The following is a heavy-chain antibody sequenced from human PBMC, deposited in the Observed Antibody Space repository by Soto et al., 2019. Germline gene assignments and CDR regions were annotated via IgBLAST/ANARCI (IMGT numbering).Heavy chain of an antibody. V-gene: IGHV4-4*07. J-gene: IGHJ4*02. CDR3: AKDKPTRPATPPG. CDR1: GASMNSYH. D-gene: IGHD1-1*01. CDR2: IHSSGST. Sequence: SETLSLTCTVSGASMNSYHWSWIRQPAGKGLEWIGHIHSSGSTNYNPSLKSRVTMSVDTSKNQFSLRLMSLTAEDTAVYYCAKDKPTRPATPPGWGQGTLVTVSS.